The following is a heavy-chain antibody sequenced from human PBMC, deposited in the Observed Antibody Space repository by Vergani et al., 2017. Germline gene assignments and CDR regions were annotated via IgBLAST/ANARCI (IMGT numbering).Heavy chain of an antibody. V-gene: IGHV3-30*18. D-gene: IGHD6-19*01. CDR3: AKGYSSGWYYFDY. J-gene: IGHJ4*02. Sequence: QVQLVESGGGVVQPGRSLRLSCAASGFTFSSYGMHWVRQAPGKGLEWVAVISYDGSNKYYADSVKGRFTISRDNSKNTLYLQMNSLRAEDTAVYYCAKGYSSGWYYFDYWGQGTLVTGSS. CDR1: GFTFSSYG. CDR2: ISYDGSNK.